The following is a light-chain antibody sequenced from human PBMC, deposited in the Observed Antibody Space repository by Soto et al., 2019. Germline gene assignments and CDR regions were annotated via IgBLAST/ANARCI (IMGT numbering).Light chain of an antibody. Sequence: EIVLTQSPGTLSLSPWERATLSCRASQSVSSSYLAWYQQKTGQAPRLLIFGASTRATGIPDRFSGSGSGTEFTLTISRLEPEDFSVYFCQQYGDSPRTFGQGTKVDIK. CDR2: GAS. V-gene: IGKV3-20*01. CDR1: QSVSSSY. CDR3: QQYGDSPRT. J-gene: IGKJ1*01.